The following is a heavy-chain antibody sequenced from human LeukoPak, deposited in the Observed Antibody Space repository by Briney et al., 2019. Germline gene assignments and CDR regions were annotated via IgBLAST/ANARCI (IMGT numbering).Heavy chain of an antibody. J-gene: IGHJ4*02. CDR2: IYHSGST. CDR3: ARGRDEYSSSLDY. V-gene: IGHV4-38-2*02. Sequence: SETLSLTCTVSGYSISSGYHWGWIRQPPGKGLEWIGSIYHSGSTYYNPSLKSRVTISVDTSKNQFSLQLNSVTPEDTAVYYCARGRDEYSSSLDYWGQGTLVTVSS. CDR1: GYSISSGYH. D-gene: IGHD6-6*01.